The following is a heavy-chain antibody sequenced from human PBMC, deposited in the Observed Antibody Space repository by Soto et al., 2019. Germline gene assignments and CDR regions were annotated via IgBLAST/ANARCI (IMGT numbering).Heavy chain of an antibody. CDR2: IKPAGTEK. Sequence: GAWLRLSCAAGRFTSSSYWMSWVRQASGPGPKWIATIKPAGTEKYYVDSVTGRFTISRDNAKNSLYLQMNSLRAEDTAVYYCARDKFAGVFVVSYHLDDWRQGTLVSVTS. CDR1: RFTSSSYW. D-gene: IGHD3-3*01. J-gene: IGHJ4*02. CDR3: ARDKFAGVFVVSYHLDD. V-gene: IGHV3-7*01.